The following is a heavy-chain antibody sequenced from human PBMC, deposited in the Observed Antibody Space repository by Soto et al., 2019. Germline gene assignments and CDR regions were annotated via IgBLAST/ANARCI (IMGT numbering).Heavy chain of an antibody. D-gene: IGHD4-17*01. CDR3: ARDIDFGGKSKTFDT. CDR1: GYTFTSYW. J-gene: IGHJ3*02. V-gene: IGHV5-51*01. CDR2: IYPGDSDT. Sequence: GESLKISCKGYGYTFTSYWIGWVRQMPGKGLEWMGIIYPGDSDTRYSPSFQGQVTISADKSISTAYLQWSSLKASDTAMYFCARDIDFGGKSKTFDTWGQGTMLTISS.